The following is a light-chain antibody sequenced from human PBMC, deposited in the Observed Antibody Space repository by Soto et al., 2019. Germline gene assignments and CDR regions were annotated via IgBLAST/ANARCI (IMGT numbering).Light chain of an antibody. Sequence: EIVLTQSPGTLSLSPGDRATLSCKASQSVRTYVGWYQQKPGQAPRLLIYDASSRATGIPARFSGSGSGTDFPPTISRLEPEDFAVYYCQQRSNWPITFGQGTRLDIK. V-gene: IGKV3-11*01. CDR1: QSVRTY. CDR3: QQRSNWPIT. J-gene: IGKJ5*01. CDR2: DAS.